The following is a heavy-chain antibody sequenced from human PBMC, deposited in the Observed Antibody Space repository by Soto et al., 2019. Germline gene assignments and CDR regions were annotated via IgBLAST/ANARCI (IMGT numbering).Heavy chain of an antibody. D-gene: IGHD6-13*01. CDR2: ITGSGGST. Sequence: GGSLRLSCAASGVTLRNYAMSWVRQAPGGGLEWVSSITGSGGSTYYADSVKGRFTISRDKSKNTLYLQMNSLRAEDTALYYCATDARYLVPSNWFAPWGQGTLVTACS. CDR1: GVTLRNYA. J-gene: IGHJ5*02. V-gene: IGHV3-23*01. CDR3: ATDARYLVPSNWFAP.